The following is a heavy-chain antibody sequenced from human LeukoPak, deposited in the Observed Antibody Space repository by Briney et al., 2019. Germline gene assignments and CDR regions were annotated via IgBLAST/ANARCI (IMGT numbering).Heavy chain of an antibody. V-gene: IGHV4-38-2*02. CDR1: GYSLSSGHY. J-gene: IGHJ4*02. CDR2: IFHSGST. Sequence: SETLSLTCTVSGYSLSSGHYWGWIRQPPGKGLEWVGSIFHSGSTYYNPSLKTRVTISVDTSKNQFSLNLNSVTAADTAVYYCARVLVGAKYELDYWGQGTLVTVSS. D-gene: IGHD1-26*01. CDR3: ARVLVGAKYELDY.